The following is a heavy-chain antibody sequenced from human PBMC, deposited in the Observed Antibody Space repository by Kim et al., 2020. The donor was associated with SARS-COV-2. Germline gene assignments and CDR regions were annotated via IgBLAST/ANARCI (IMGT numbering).Heavy chain of an antibody. J-gene: IGHJ5*02. Sequence: ASVKVSCKASENPNNIYDITWVRQAPGQGLEWLGWISPYAVATLYAQGLQGRISMTAETSTNTAYMELRSLTADDTAVYYCATAYFKRPTEAWGQGTLVTVSS. CDR2: ISPYAVAT. CDR3: ATAYFKRPTEA. V-gene: IGHV1-18*01. D-gene: IGHD1-1*01. CDR1: ENPNNIYD.